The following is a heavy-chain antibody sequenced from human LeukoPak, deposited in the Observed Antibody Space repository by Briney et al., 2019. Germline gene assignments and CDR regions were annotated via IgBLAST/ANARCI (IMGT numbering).Heavy chain of an antibody. CDR1: GFTFSSYA. CDR2: ISGSGGST. Sequence: GGSLRLSCAASGFTFSSYAMSWVRQPPGKGLEWVSAISGSGGSTYYADSVKGRCTISRDNSKNTLYLQMNSLRAEDTAVYYCARAPFDCTNGVCYWYYYYGMDVWGQGTTVTVSS. V-gene: IGHV3-23*01. D-gene: IGHD2-8*01. J-gene: IGHJ6*02. CDR3: ARAPFDCTNGVCYWYYYYGMDV.